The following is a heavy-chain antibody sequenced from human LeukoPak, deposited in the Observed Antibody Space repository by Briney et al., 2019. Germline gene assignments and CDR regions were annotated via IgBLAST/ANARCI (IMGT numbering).Heavy chain of an antibody. Sequence: QPGGSLRLSCAASGFTFSSYEMNWVRQAPGKGLEWVSYISSSGSTIYYADSVKGRYTISRDNAKNSLYLQMNSLRAEDTAVYYCAELGITMIGGVWGKGTTVTISS. CDR1: GFTFSSYE. CDR3: AELGITMIGGV. CDR2: ISSSGSTI. V-gene: IGHV3-48*03. D-gene: IGHD3-10*02. J-gene: IGHJ6*04.